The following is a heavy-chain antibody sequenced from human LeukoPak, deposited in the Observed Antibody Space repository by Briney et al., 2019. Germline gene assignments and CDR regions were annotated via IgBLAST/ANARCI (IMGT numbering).Heavy chain of an antibody. D-gene: IGHD4-17*01. CDR3: AGGREITVTYFDY. CDR1: GGSFSGSY. Sequence: SETLSLTCAVYGGSFSGSYWSWIRQPPGKGLEWIGEINHSGSTNYNPSLKSRVTISVDTSKNQFSLKLSSVTAADTAVYYCAGGREITVTYFDYWGQGTLVTVS. CDR2: INHSGST. V-gene: IGHV4-34*01. J-gene: IGHJ4*02.